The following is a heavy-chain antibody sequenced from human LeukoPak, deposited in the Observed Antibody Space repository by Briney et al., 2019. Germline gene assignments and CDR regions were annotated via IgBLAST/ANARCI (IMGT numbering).Heavy chain of an antibody. D-gene: IGHD3-10*01. CDR2: ISSSSSYT. CDR3: ARTSGSSRYYFDY. J-gene: IGHJ4*02. V-gene: IGHV3-11*03. CDR1: GFTFSDYY. Sequence: GGSVRLSCAASGFTFSDYYMSWIRQAPGKGLEWVSYISSSSSYTNYADSVKGRFTISRDNAKNSLYLQMNSLRAEDTAVYYCARTSGSSRYYFDYWGQGTLVTVSS.